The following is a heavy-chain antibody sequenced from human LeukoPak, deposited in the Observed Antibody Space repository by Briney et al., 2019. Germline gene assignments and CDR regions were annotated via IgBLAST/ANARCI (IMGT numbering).Heavy chain of an antibody. CDR3: ARDVTIRDTAITSDY. CDR2: FSSSSSYI. CDR1: GFTFSGYS. D-gene: IGHD5-18*01. Sequence: GGSLRLSGAASGFTFSGYSLNGVGQAPGRGLGGASSFSSSSSYIYYADSVKGRFTISRDNAENSLYLQMNSLRAEDTALYHCARDVTIRDTAITSDYWGQGTLVTVSS. J-gene: IGHJ4*02. V-gene: IGHV3-21*04.